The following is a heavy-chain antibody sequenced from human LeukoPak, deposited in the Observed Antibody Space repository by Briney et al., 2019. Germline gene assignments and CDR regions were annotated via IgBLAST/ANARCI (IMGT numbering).Heavy chain of an antibody. J-gene: IGHJ4*02. Sequence: GGSLRLSCAASGFTFSSYAMSWVRQAPGKGLEWVSAISGSGGSTYYADSVKGRFTISRDNSKNTLYLLMNSLRAEDTAVYYCPNGSSGITMIVVVITGGAYFDYWVQGALVTVPS. CDR2: ISGSGGST. CDR1: GFTFSSYA. D-gene: IGHD3-22*01. CDR3: PNGSSGITMIVVVITGGAYFDY. V-gene: IGHV3-23*01.